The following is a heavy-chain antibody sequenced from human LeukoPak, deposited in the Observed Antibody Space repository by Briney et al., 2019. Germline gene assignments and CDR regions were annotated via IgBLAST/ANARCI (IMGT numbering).Heavy chain of an antibody. CDR1: GGSISSSSYY. CDR2: IYYSGST. CDR3: ARDLYDSSGSDDY. Sequence: SETLSLTCTVSGGSISSSSYYWGWIRQPPGKGLEWIGSIYYSGSTYYNPSLKSRVTISVDTSKNQFSLKLSSVTAADTAVYHCARDLYDSSGSDDYWGQGTLVTVSS. D-gene: IGHD3-22*01. V-gene: IGHV4-39*02. J-gene: IGHJ4*02.